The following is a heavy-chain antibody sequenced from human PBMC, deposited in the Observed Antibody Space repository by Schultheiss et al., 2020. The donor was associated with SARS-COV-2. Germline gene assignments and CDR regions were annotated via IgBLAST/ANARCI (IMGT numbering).Heavy chain of an antibody. CDR2: TFQKSEWYN. CDR3: ARAVAARRPGTHYYYDYDRDV. CDR1: GDSVSSRIAA. D-gene: IGHD6-6*01. Sequence: LRLSCAISGDSVSSRIAAWNWVRQSPSRGLEWLGRTFQKSEWYNDYAVSVKSRITINQDTSMNQFSLKLSSVTAADTAVYYCARAVAARRPGTHYYYDYDRDVWGKGTTVTVSS. V-gene: IGHV6-1*01. J-gene: IGHJ6*03.